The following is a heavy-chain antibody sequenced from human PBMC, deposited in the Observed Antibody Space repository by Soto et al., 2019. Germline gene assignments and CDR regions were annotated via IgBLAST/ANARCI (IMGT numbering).Heavy chain of an antibody. Sequence: ASVKVSCKASGGTFSSYAISWVRQAPGQGLEWMGGIIPIFGTANYAQKFQGRVTITADESTSTAYMELSSLRSEDTAVYYCASSMIVMVISAFDIWGQGTMVTVSS. CDR1: GGTFSSYA. D-gene: IGHD3-22*01. V-gene: IGHV1-69*13. CDR2: IIPIFGTA. J-gene: IGHJ3*02. CDR3: ASSMIVMVISAFDI.